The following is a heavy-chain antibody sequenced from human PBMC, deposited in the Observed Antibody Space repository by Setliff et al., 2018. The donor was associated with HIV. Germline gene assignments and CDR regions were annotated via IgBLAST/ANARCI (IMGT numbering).Heavy chain of an antibody. V-gene: IGHV4-4*02. D-gene: IGHD3-22*01. CDR1: GGSISSNW. J-gene: IGHJ3*02. CDR3: AREAEYYYDKGGAFDI. Sequence: PEETLSLTCAVSGGSISSNWWSWVRQSPGKGLEWIGEIYHSGSTHYNPSLQSRVTISVDTSKNQFSLKLSSVTAADTAVYYCAREAEYYYDKGGAFDIWGQGTMVTVSS. CDR2: IYHSGST.